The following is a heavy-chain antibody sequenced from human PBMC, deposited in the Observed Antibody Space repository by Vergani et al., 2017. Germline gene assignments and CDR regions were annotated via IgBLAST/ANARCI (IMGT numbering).Heavy chain of an antibody. J-gene: IGHJ6*02. CDR2: ISSSGSP. Sequence: QLQLQESGPGLVKPSETLSLSCRVSGDSISRSHYYWGFIRQPPGKGLEWIGSISSSGSPYYNPTLKSRLAFSVDTSKNLFSLKLSSVTAADTAVYYCARGIYGDYVSYYGMDVWGQGTTVTVSS. V-gene: IGHV4-39*02. D-gene: IGHD4-17*01. CDR1: GDSISRSHYY. CDR3: ARGIYGDYVSYYGMDV.